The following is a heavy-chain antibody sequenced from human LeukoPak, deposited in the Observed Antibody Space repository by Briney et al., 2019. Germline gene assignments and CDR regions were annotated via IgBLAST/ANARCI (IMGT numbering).Heavy chain of an antibody. D-gene: IGHD3-9*01. CDR3: AKATGYSDY. CDR2: INHSGST. Sequence: SETLSLTCAVYGGSFSGYYWSWIRQPPGKGLEWIGEINHSGSTNYNPSLKSRVTISLDNSQNHVSLRLTSVTAADTAIYYCAKATGYSDYWGQGTLVSVSS. J-gene: IGHJ4*02. V-gene: IGHV4-34*01. CDR1: GGSFSGYY.